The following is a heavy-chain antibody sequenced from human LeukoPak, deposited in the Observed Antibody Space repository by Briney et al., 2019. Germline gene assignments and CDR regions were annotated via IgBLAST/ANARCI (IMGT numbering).Heavy chain of an antibody. CDR2: INHSGST. CDR1: GGSFSGYY. D-gene: IGHD6-6*01. J-gene: IGHJ4*02. Sequence: PSETLSLTCAVYGGSFSGYYWSWIRQPPGKGLEWIGEINHSGSTNYNPSLKSRVTISVDTSKNQFSLKLSSVTAADTAVYYCARTPRAVRHYFDYWGQGTLVTVSS. CDR3: ARTPRAVRHYFDY. V-gene: IGHV4-34*01.